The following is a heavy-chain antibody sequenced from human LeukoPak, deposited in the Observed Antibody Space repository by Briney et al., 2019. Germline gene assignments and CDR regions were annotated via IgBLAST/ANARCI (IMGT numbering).Heavy chain of an antibody. CDR1: GFTFSGHW. J-gene: IGHJ4*02. V-gene: IGHV3-74*01. D-gene: IGHD3-10*01. CDR2: ISNDGTTT. CDR3: ARDYYGSGSY. Sequence: GGSLRLSCAASGFTFSGHWMLWVRQAPGKGLVWVSRISNDGTTTNYADSVKGRFTISRDNAKSTLYLQMNSLRAEDTAVYYCARDYYGSGSYWGQGALVTVSS.